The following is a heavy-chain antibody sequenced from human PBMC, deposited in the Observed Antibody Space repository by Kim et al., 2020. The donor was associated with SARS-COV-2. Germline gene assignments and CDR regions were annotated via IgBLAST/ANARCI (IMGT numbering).Heavy chain of an antibody. D-gene: IGHD3-22*01. V-gene: IGHV3-74*01. CDR3: AKVVDYDSSGFYAFFRS. Sequence: SVKGRFTISRYNAKNTLYLQMNGLRTEDTAVYYCAKVVDYDSSGFYAFFRSWGQGTRVTVSS. J-gene: IGHJ5*02.